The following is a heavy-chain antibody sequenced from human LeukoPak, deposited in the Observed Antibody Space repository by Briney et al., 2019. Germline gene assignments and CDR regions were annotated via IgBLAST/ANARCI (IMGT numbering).Heavy chain of an antibody. D-gene: IGHD6-19*01. CDR1: GFSLSDYW. J-gene: IGHJ4*02. V-gene: IGHV3-7*01. Sequence: GGSLRLSCVVSGFSLSDYWMSWLRQAPGKGLEWVANVKQDGSEKNYVDSVKGRFTISRDNAKNSLFLQMNSLTADDTAVYYCARGGAVGTYRGQGTLVTVSS. CDR2: VKQDGSEK. CDR3: ARGGAVGTY.